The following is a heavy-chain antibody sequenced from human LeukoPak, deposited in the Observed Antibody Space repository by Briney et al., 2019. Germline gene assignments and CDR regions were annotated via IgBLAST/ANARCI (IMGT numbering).Heavy chain of an antibody. Sequence: GGSLRLSCAASGFTFSSYWVQWVRHAPGKGLVWISRINSDGSSLSYADTVKGRFTISRDNAKNTVYLQMNSLRAEDTAVYYCARSRYTGSHFDYWGQGTLVTVSS. CDR1: GFTFSSYW. CDR2: INSDGSSL. V-gene: IGHV3-74*01. CDR3: ARSRYTGSHFDY. D-gene: IGHD1-26*01. J-gene: IGHJ4*02.